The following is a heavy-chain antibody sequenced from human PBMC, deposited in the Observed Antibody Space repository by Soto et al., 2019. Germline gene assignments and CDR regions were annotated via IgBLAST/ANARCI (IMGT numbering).Heavy chain of an antibody. J-gene: IGHJ4*02. CDR1: GFTFSSYG. Sequence: QVQLVESGGGVVQPGRSLRLSCAASGFTFSSYGMHWVRQAPGKGLEWVAVICYDGSNKYYADSVKGRFTISRDNSKNTLDLQMTSLRAEDTAVYYCARDRHYSDYWGQGNLVTVSS. V-gene: IGHV3-33*01. CDR3: ARDRHYSDY. CDR2: ICYDGSNK.